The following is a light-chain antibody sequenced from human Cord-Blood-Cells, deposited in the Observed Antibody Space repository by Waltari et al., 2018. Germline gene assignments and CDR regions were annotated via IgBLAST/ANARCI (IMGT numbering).Light chain of an antibody. CDR3: CSYAGSYVV. V-gene: IGLV2-11*01. J-gene: IGLJ2*01. CDR1: STDVGGYNY. CDR2: DVS. Sequence: QSALTQPRSVSGSPGQSVTLSCTGTSTDVGGYNYVSWYQQHPCKDPKLMIYDVSKRPSGVPDRFSGSKSGNTASLTISGLQAEDEADYYCCSYAGSYVVFGGGTKLTVL.